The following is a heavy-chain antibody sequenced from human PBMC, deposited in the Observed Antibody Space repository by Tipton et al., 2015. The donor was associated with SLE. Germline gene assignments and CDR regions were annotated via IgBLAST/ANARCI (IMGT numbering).Heavy chain of an antibody. J-gene: IGHJ4*02. Sequence: QLVQSGAEVKKPGASVKVSCKASGYTFTSYGISWVRQAPGQGLEWMGVIIPIFGTANYAQKFQGRVTITADKSTSTAYMELSSLRSEDTAVYYCEYCSSTSCQHDYWGQGTLVTVSS. CDR2: IIPIFGTA. D-gene: IGHD2-2*01. CDR3: EYCSSTSCQHDY. V-gene: IGHV1-69*06. CDR1: GYTFTSYG.